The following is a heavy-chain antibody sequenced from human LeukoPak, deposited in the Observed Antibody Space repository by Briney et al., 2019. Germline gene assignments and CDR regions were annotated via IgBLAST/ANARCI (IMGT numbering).Heavy chain of an antibody. Sequence: GASVKVSCKTSGYTFTDYFIHWVRQSPEQGLEWMGRINPNTGGTNYAQKFQGRVTMTSDTSLNTAYVELNSLKSDDTAMYYCARDPVIEGWGELSLAYWGQGTLVTVSS. V-gene: IGHV1-2*06. CDR1: GYTFTDYF. CDR2: INPNTGGT. J-gene: IGHJ4*02. CDR3: ARDPVIEGWGELSLAY. D-gene: IGHD3-16*02.